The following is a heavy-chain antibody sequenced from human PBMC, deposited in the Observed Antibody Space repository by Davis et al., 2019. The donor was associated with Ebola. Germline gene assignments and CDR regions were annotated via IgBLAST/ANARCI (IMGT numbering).Heavy chain of an antibody. Sequence: PSETLSLTCTVSGGSISSGGYYWSWIRQHPGKGLEWIGYIYYSGSTYYNPSLKSRVTISVDTSKNQFSLKLSSVTAADTAVYYCARTRWLTGDDWVYYFDYWGQGTLVTVSS. CDR2: IYYSGST. CDR3: ARTRWLTGDDWVYYFDY. J-gene: IGHJ4*02. V-gene: IGHV4-31*03. CDR1: GGSISSGGYY. D-gene: IGHD2-21*01.